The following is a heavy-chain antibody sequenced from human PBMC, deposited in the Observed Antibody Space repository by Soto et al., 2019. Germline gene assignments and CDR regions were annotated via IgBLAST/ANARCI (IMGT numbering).Heavy chain of an antibody. CDR3: ARDPPATRHGMDV. V-gene: IGHV3-11*04. J-gene: IGHJ6*02. CDR1: GFTFSLYS. Sequence: PGGSLRLSCAASGFTFSLYSMSWIRQAPGKGLEWVSYISSTGRTIYYADSVKGRFTVSRDNAKNSLYLEMNSLRAEDTAVYYCARDPPATRHGMDVWGQGTTVTVSS. CDR2: ISSTGRTI.